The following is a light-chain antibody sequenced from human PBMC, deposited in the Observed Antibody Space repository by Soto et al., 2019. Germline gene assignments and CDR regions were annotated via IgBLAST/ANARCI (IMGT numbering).Light chain of an antibody. J-gene: IGKJ1*01. Sequence: DIQMTQSPSSLSASVGDRVTITCRASETIRSYLNWYQQKPGKAPKLLIYGASTLESGVPSRFSGSESGTDFNLTISSLQPEDFETYYCQQSYNPPWTFGQGTKVEIK. V-gene: IGKV1-39*01. CDR2: GAS. CDR3: QQSYNPPWT. CDR1: ETIRSY.